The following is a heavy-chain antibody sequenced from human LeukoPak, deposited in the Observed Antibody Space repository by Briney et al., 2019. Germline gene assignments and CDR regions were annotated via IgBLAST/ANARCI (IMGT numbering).Heavy chain of an antibody. Sequence: TSETLSLTCTVSGGSISSYYWSWLRQPPGKGLEWIGYIYTSGSTNYNPSLKSRVTISVDTSKNQFSLKLSSVTAADTAVYYCARRGNGRRWFDPWGQGTLVTVSS. J-gene: IGHJ5*02. D-gene: IGHD1-26*01. CDR2: IYTSGST. CDR3: ARRGNGRRWFDP. V-gene: IGHV4-4*09. CDR1: GGSISSYY.